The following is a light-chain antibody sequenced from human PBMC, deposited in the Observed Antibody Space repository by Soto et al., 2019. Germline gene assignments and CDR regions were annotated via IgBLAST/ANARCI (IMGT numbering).Light chain of an antibody. J-gene: IGLJ3*02. CDR2: EVS. CDR3: SSYTSSSTRV. CDR1: SNDVGGYNY. V-gene: IGLV2-14*01. Sequence: QSALTQPASVSGSPGQSISISCTGTSNDVGGYNYVSWYQHHPGKAPKLIIYEVSNRPSGVSNRFSGSKSDNTASLTISGLQAEDEADYYCSSYTSSSTRVFGGGTKVTVL.